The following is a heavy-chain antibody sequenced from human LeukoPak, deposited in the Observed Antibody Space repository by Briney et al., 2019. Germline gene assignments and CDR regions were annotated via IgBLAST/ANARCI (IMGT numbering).Heavy chain of an antibody. V-gene: IGHV3-21*01. CDR2: ISSRSTYI. CDR3: ARAPGEREN. D-gene: IGHD5-24*01. Sequence: KPGGSLRLSCAASGFTFSSYSMNWVRQAPGKGLEWVSSISSRSTYIYYADSVMGRFTISRDNAKNSLYLQMDSLRAEDTAVYYCARAPGERENWGQGTLVTVSS. CDR1: GFTFSSYS. J-gene: IGHJ4*02.